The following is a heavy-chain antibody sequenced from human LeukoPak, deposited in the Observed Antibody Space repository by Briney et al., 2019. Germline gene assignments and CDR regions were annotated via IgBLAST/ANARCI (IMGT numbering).Heavy chain of an antibody. D-gene: IGHD2-15*01. V-gene: IGHV3-66*01. CDR1: GFTVSSNY. CDR2: IYSGGST. Sequence: GGSLRLSCAASGFTVSSNYMSWVRQAPGKGLEWVSVIYSGGSTYYADSVKGRFTISRDNSKNTLYLQMNSLRAEDTAVYYCAREGEGSSLPNGYFDLWAVAPWSLSPQ. J-gene: IGHJ2*01. CDR3: AREGEGSSLPNGYFDL.